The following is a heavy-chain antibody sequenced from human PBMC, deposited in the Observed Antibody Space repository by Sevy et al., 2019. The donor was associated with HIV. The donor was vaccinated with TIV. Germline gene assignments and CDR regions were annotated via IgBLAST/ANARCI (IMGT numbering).Heavy chain of an antibody. J-gene: IGHJ4*02. CDR1: GGSITSLY. Sequence: SETLSLTCTVSGGSITSLYWNWIRQPPGKGLEWIANIYYNGHINYNPSLKSRVTLSLDQSKNQFSLRRGSVTAADTAMYYCAGENAWGRGYSWGQGTLVTVSS. D-gene: IGHD1-26*01. CDR3: AGENAWGRGYS. CDR2: IYYNGHI. V-gene: IGHV4-59*08.